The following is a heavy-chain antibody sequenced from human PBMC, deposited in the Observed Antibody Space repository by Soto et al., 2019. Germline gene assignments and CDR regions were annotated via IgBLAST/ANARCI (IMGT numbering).Heavy chain of an antibody. CDR2: ISSSSSYI. J-gene: IGHJ6*02. V-gene: IGHV3-21*01. D-gene: IGHD3-9*01. CDR3: ARDQYRHVLRYLNHRGPTTYGMDV. Sequence: PGGSLRLSCAASGFTFSSYSMNWVRQAPGKGLEWVSSISSSSSYIYYADSVKGRFTISRDNAKNSLYLQMNSLRAEDTAVYYCARDQYRHVLRYLNHRGPTTYGMDVWGQATRVTFSS. CDR1: GFTFSSYS.